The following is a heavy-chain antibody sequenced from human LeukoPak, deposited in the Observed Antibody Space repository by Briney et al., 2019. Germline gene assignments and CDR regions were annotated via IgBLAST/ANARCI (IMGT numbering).Heavy chain of an antibody. CDR2: NSSSGSTT. CDR3: ARRSTVPNNYYLDC. CDR1: GFTVRDYY. D-gene: IGHD1-1*01. Sequence: GQSLRLSCAVSGFTVRDYYISWIRQAPGKGLEWVAYNSSSGSTTYYGDSVKGRFTISRDNAKNSLSLQMNSLRTDDTAVYYCARRSTVPNNYYLDCWGQGALVTVAS. J-gene: IGHJ4*02. V-gene: IGHV3-11*01.